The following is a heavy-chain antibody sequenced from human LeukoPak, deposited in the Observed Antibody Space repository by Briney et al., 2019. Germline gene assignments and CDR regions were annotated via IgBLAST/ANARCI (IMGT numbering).Heavy chain of an antibody. J-gene: IGHJ4*02. CDR3: ARHARGYSSS. V-gene: IGHV4-34*01. D-gene: IGHD6-13*01. CDR1: GVSFSGYY. CDR2: INHSGST. Sequence: SETLSLTCAVYGVSFSGYYWSWIRQPPGKGLEWIGEINHSGSTNYNPSLKSRVTISVDTSKNQFSLKLSSVTAADTAVYYCARHARGYSSSWGQGTLVTVSS.